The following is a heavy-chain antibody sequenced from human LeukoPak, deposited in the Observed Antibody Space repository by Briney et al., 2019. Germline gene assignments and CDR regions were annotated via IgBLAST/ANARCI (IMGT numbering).Heavy chain of an antibody. J-gene: IGHJ4*02. CDR3: ARDSHFVRGNHNVYFDY. CDR1: GGTFSSYA. V-gene: IGHV1-18*01. Sequence: ASVKVSCKASGGTFSSYAISWVRQAPGQGLEWMGWLSAYNGDTNYAQRLQGRVSMTADTSTSTAYMELRSLRSDDTAVYYCARDSHFVRGNHNVYFDYWGQGTLVTVSS. D-gene: IGHD3-16*01. CDR2: LSAYNGDT.